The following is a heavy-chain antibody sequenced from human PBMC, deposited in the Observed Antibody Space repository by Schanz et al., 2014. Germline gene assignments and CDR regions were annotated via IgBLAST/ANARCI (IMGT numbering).Heavy chain of an antibody. CDR1: GITFSSHS. CDR2: ITYNGGTI. D-gene: IGHD1-1*01. J-gene: IGHJ5*02. CDR3: ARGRVLES. V-gene: IGHV3-48*04. Sequence: EVQLAESGGGLVQPGGSLRLSCAASGITFSSHSFNWVRQAPGKGLEWISYITYNGGTIYYADSVKGRFTISRDNAKNSLFLQMNSLRPEDTAVYYCARGRVLESWGQGTLVTVSS.